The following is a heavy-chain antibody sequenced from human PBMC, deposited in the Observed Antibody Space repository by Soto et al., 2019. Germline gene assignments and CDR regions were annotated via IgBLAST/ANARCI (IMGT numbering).Heavy chain of an antibody. V-gene: IGHV3-13*01. J-gene: IGHJ6*02. CDR1: GFTFSSYD. Sequence: GGSLRLSCAASGFTFSSYDMHWVRQATGKGLEWVSAIGTAGETYYPGSVKGRFTISRENAKNSMYLQMNSLRAGDTAVYYCAREIRTTGTTNYYGMDVWGQGTTVTVSS. CDR3: AREIRTTGTTNYYGMDV. D-gene: IGHD1-1*01. CDR2: IGTAGET.